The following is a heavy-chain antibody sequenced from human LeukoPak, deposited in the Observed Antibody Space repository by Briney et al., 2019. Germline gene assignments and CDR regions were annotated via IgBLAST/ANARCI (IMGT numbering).Heavy chain of an antibody. CDR2: IYSGDSDT. J-gene: IGHJ5*02. CDR1: GYSFTSYW. D-gene: IGHD2-15*01. V-gene: IGHV5-51*01. Sequence: GESLKISCKGSGYSFTSYWIGWVRPMPGKGLEWIGIIYSGDSDTRYSPSFQGQVTISADKSISTAYLQWSSLKASDTAMYYCARRDGYCSGGSCYFNWFDPWGQGTLVTVSS. CDR3: ARRDGYCSGGSCYFNWFDP.